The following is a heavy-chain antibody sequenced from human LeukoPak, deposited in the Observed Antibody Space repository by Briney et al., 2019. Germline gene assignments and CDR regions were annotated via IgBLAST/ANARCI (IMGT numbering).Heavy chain of an antibody. CDR3: AREYTSGWKRTFDI. Sequence: GGSLRLSCAASGFTFSTFALHWVRQAPGEGLEWVAAISYDGSNRKYADSVKGRFPISRDNSKNTLYLQMNSLRPEDTAVYYCAREYTSGWKRTFDIWGQGTMVTVSS. CDR2: ISYDGSNR. D-gene: IGHD6-19*01. V-gene: IGHV3-30-3*01. CDR1: GFTFSTFA. J-gene: IGHJ3*02.